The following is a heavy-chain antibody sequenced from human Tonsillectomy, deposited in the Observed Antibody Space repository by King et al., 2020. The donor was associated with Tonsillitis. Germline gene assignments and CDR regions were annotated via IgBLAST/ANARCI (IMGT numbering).Heavy chain of an antibody. Sequence: VQLVESGGGLVQPGGSLRLSCAASGFTFSSYWMHWVRQAPGKGLVWVSRINSDGSSTSYADSVKGRFTISRDNAKNTLYLQMNSLRAADTAVYYCARDDPLYCGGDCSSDYWGQGTLVTVSS. CDR1: GFTFSSYW. CDR3: ARDDPLYCGGDCSSDY. J-gene: IGHJ4*02. V-gene: IGHV3-74*01. D-gene: IGHD2-21*02. CDR2: INSDGSST.